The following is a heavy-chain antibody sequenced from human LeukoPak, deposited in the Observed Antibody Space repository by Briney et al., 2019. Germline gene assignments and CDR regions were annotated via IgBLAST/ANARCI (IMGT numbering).Heavy chain of an antibody. Sequence: GGSLKLSCVGSGFTFSSYWMHWVRQAPGKGLMWVSRMNSDGTFTNYADSVKGRFTISRDNAKNTLYLQMNSLRAEDTAVYFCALVRGVIPKTHDAFDMWGQGSMVIVSS. D-gene: IGHD3-10*01. CDR2: MNSDGTFT. CDR3: ALVRGVIPKTHDAFDM. J-gene: IGHJ3*02. CDR1: GFTFSSYW. V-gene: IGHV3-74*01.